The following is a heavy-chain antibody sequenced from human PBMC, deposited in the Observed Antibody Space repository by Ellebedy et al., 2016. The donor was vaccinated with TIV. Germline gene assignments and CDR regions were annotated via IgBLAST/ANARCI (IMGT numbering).Heavy chain of an antibody. CDR2: IIPIFGSE. D-gene: IGHD3-10*01. Sequence: ASVEVSCXASGGTFSSHAISWVRQAPGQGLEWMGGIIPIFGSENYAQKFQGRVTITADESASTAYMALSSLRSDDTAVYYCARGGASRGSGIYGMNVWGHGTTVVVSS. CDR1: GGTFSSHA. J-gene: IGHJ6*02. V-gene: IGHV1-69*13. CDR3: ARGGASRGSGIYGMNV.